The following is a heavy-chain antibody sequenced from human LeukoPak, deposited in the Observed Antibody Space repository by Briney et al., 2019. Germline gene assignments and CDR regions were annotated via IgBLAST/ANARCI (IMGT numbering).Heavy chain of an antibody. CDR1: GGTFSSYA. V-gene: IGHV1-69*05. CDR3: ARADSVPAGDYHYWYMDV. CDR2: SIPIFGTA. D-gene: IGHD2-2*01. J-gene: IGHJ6*03. Sequence: GASVKVSCKASGGTFSSYAINWVRQAPGQGLEWMGGSIPIFGTANYAQKFQGRVTITTDESTSTAYMELSSLRSDDTAVYYCARADSVPAGDYHYWYMDVWGKGTTVTVSS.